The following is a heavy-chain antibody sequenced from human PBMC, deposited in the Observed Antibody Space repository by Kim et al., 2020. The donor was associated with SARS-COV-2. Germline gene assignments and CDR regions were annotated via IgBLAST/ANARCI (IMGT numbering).Heavy chain of an antibody. CDR2: ISFDGSST. V-gene: IGHV3-74*01. CDR3: ASSGIYSYGMDV. J-gene: IGHJ6*02. D-gene: IGHD1-26*01. Sequence: GGSLRLSCAASGFTFSTYWMHWVRAAPGKGLVWVSRISFDGSSTTYADSVKGRFTISRDNANNTLYLQMNSLRAEDTAVYYCASSGIYSYGMDVWGQGTT. CDR1: GFTFSTYW.